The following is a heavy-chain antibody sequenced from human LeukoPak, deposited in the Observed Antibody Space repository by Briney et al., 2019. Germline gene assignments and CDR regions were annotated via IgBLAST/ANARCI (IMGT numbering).Heavy chain of an antibody. CDR3: ARVNMLTGYYSQTPSTFDY. CDR2: INHSGST. J-gene: IGHJ4*02. V-gene: IGHV4-34*01. CDR1: GGSFRGYY. Sequence: SETLSLTCAVYGGSFRGYYWSWIRQPPGKGLEWIGEINHSGSTNYNPSLKSRVTISVDTSKNQFSLKLSSVTAADTAVYYCARVNMLTGYYSQTPSTFDYWGQGTLVTVSS. D-gene: IGHD3-9*01.